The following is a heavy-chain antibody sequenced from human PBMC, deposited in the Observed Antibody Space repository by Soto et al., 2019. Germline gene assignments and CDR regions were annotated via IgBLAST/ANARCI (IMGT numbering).Heavy chain of an antibody. D-gene: IGHD5-12*01. V-gene: IGHV6-1*01. Sequence: SQTLSLTCAISGDSVSSNSAAWNWIRQSPSRGLEWLGRTYYRSKWYNDYAVSVKSRITINPDTSKNQFSLQLNSVTPEDTAVYYCALDIVDIVAIYYYGMDVWGQGTTVTVSS. CDR1: GDSVSSNSAA. CDR3: ALDIVDIVAIYYYGMDV. J-gene: IGHJ6*02. CDR2: TYYRSKWYN.